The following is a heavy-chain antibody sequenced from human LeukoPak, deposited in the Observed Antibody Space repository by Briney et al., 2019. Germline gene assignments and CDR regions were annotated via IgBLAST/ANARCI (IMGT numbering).Heavy chain of an antibody. CDR1: ESTVSRNY. J-gene: IGHJ4*02. Sequence: GGSLRLSCTASESTVSRNYMLWVHQAPGKGLEWVSLIFSNGDTHYADSVKGRFTISRDTSKNTVYLQMNSLRVEDTAMYYCTRDQMNYWGQGTLVTVSS. CDR3: TRDQMNY. V-gene: IGHV3-53*01. CDR2: IFSNGDT. D-gene: IGHD5-24*01.